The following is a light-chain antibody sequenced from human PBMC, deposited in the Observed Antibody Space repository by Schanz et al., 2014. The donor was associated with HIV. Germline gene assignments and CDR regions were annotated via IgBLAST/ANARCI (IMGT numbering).Light chain of an antibody. J-gene: IGKJ2*01. Sequence: EIVLTQSPGTLSLSPGERASLSCRASQNVRSSSLAWYQQKPGQAPRLLFYGASNRATGIPDRFSGSGSGTDFNITISRLEPEDFAVYYCQQFDSSPYTFGQGTKLEIK. CDR1: QNVRSSS. CDR2: GAS. CDR3: QQFDSSPYT. V-gene: IGKV3-20*01.